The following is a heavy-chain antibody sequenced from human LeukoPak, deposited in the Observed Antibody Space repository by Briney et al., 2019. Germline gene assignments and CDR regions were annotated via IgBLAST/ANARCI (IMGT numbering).Heavy chain of an antibody. CDR3: ARHLSAYYDKKGYFDY. D-gene: IGHD3-22*01. V-gene: IGHV4-59*08. Sequence: SETLSLTCAVSGGSISSYYWSWIRQPPGKGLEWIGYIYYSGSTNYNPSLKSRVTISVDTSKNQFSLKLSSVTAADTAVYYCARHLSAYYDKKGYFDYWGQGTLVTVSS. CDR1: GGSISSYY. CDR2: IYYSGST. J-gene: IGHJ4*02.